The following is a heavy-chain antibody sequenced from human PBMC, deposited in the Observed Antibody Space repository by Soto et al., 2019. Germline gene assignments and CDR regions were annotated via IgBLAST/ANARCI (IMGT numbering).Heavy chain of an antibody. Sequence: PGGSLRLSCAASGLTFSSYSMNWVRQAPGKRLEWVSSISSRSSDIYYADSVKGRFTISRDNAKKSLYLQMTSLRAEDTAVYYCAREVVTMVRGVIITGYYGMDVWGQGTTVPVSS. CDR3: AREVVTMVRGVIITGYYGMDV. CDR2: ISSRSSDI. D-gene: IGHD3-10*01. CDR1: GLTFSSYS. J-gene: IGHJ6*02. V-gene: IGHV3-21*01.